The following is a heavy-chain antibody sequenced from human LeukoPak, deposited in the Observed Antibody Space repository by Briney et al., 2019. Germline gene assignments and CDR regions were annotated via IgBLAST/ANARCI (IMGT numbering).Heavy chain of an antibody. J-gene: IGHJ4*02. Sequence: PSETLSLTCTVSGGSISSYYWSWIRQPPGKGLEWIGYIYYSGSTNYNPSLKSRVTISVDTSKNQFSLKLSSVTAADTAVCYCARVMAWIEPGSSSWPRPYYFDYWGQGTLVTVSS. D-gene: IGHD6-13*01. CDR2: IYYSGST. CDR3: ARVMAWIEPGSSSWPRPYYFDY. V-gene: IGHV4-59*01. CDR1: GGSISSYY.